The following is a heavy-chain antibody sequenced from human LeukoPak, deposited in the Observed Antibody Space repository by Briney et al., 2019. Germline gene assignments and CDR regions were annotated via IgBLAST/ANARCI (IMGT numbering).Heavy chain of an antibody. CDR1: GGSFSGYY. D-gene: IGHD3-10*01. V-gene: IGHV4-34*01. CDR3: ARGGHGSGRRPSYYYYGMDV. J-gene: IGHJ6*02. Sequence: SETLSLTCAVYGGSFSGYYWSWIRQPPGKGLEWIGEINHSGSTNYNPSLKSRVTISVDTSKNQFSLKLSSVTAADTAVYYCARGGHGSGRRPSYYYYGMDVWGQGTTVTVSS. CDR2: INHSGST.